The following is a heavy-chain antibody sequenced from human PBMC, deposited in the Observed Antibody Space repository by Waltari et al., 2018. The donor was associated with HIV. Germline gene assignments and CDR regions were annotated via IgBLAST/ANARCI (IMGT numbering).Heavy chain of an antibody. V-gene: IGHV4-4*07. J-gene: IGHJ5*02. CDR1: GGSISSYY. CDR2: IYTSGST. CDR3: ARDRVYGSGSPTNWFDP. Sequence: QVQLQESGPGLVKPSETLSLTCTVSGGSISSYYWSWILHPAGKGLEWIGRIYTSGSTNYNPSLKSRVTMSVDTSKNQFSLKLSSVTAADTAVYYCARDRVYGSGSPTNWFDPWGQGTLVTVSS. D-gene: IGHD3-10*01.